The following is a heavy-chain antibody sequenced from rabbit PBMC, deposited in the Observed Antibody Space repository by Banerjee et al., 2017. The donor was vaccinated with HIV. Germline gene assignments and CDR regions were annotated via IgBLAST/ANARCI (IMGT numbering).Heavy chain of an antibody. D-gene: IGHD2-1*01. V-gene: IGHV1S40*01. J-gene: IGHJ4*01. Sequence: QSLEESGGDLVKPGASLTLTCTASGFDLSSYYYMCWVRQAPGKGLEWIACIDTGSGSIYYASWAKGRFTISKTSSTTVTLQMTSLTAADTATYFCARDDYGAPYYFGLWGPGTLVTVS. CDR3: ARDDYGAPYYFGL. CDR2: IDTGSGSI. CDR1: GFDLSSYYY.